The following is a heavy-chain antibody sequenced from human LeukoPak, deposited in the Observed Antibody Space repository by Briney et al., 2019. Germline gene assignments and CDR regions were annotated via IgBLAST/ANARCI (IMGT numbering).Heavy chain of an antibody. V-gene: IGHV3-33*01. D-gene: IGHD6-19*01. CDR3: ARDGQWMVAGCRYFGMDV. J-gene: IGHJ6*02. CDR2: IWYDGGNK. Sequence: GGSLRLSCAASGLTFSSYGMHWGRQAPGKGLEWVAVIWYDGGNKYYADSVKGRFTISRDNSKNTLYLEMNSLRAEDTAVYYCARDGQWMVAGCRYFGMDVWGQGTTVTVSS. CDR1: GLTFSSYG.